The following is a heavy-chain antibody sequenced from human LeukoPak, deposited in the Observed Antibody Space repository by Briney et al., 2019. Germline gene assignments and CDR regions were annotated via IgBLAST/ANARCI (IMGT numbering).Heavy chain of an antibody. CDR2: IWYDGSNK. J-gene: IGHJ3*02. Sequence: GGSLRLSCAASGFTFSSYAMSWVRQAPGKGLEWVAVIWYDGSNKYYADSVKGRFTISRDNSKATLYLQMNSLRAEDTAVYYCARGGEWLPYAFDIWGQGTMVTVSS. V-gene: IGHV3-33*08. D-gene: IGHD3-3*01. CDR1: GFTFSSYA. CDR3: ARGGEWLPYAFDI.